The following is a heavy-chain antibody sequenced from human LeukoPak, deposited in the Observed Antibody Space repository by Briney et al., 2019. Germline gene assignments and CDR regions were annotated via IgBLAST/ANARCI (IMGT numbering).Heavy chain of an antibody. V-gene: IGHV3-48*01. CDR1: GFTFSSYS. J-gene: IGHJ4*02. CDR3: ARDHRIEGIAAAG. CDR2: ISSSSSTI. D-gene: IGHD6-13*01. Sequence: GGSLRLSCAASGFTFSSYSMNWVRQAPGKGLEWVSYISSSSSTIYYADSVKGRFTISRDNAKNSLYLQMNSLRAEDTAVYYCARDHRIEGIAAAGWGQGTLVTVSS.